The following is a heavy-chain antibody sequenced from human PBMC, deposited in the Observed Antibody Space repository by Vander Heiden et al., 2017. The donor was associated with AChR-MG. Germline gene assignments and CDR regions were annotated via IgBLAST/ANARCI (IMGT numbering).Heavy chain of an antibody. CDR2: ISGSGGST. J-gene: IGHJ6*02. CDR1: GFTFSSHA. CDR3: AKDQRDYYDSSGYSLGMDV. V-gene: IGHV3-23*01. D-gene: IGHD3-22*01. Sequence: EVQLLESGGGLVQPGGSLRLFCAASGFTFSSHAMGWVRQAPGKGLEWVSAISGSGGSTYYADSVKGRFTISRDNSKNTLYLQMNSLRAEDTAVYYCAKDQRDYYDSSGYSLGMDVWGQGTTVTVSS.